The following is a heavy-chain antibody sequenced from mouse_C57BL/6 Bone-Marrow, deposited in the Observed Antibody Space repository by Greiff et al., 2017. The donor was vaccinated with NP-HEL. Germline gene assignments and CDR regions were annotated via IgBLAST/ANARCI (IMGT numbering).Heavy chain of an antibody. J-gene: IGHJ2*01. Sequence: QVQLKQSGAELVRPGTSVKMSCKASGYTFTNYWIGWAKQRPGHGLEWIGDIYPGGGYTNYNEKFKGKATLTADKSSSTAYMQFSSLTSEDSAIYYCARGYYGSFYYFDYWGQGTTLTVSS. CDR3: ARGYYGSFYYFDY. CDR2: IYPGGGYT. V-gene: IGHV1-63*01. D-gene: IGHD1-1*01. CDR1: GYTFTNYW.